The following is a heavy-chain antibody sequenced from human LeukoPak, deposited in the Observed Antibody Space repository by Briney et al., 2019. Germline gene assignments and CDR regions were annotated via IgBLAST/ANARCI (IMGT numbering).Heavy chain of an antibody. CDR3: DF. D-gene: IGHD3-22*01. Sequence: GGSLRLSCAASGFTFSIYWMSWVRQAPGKGLEWVANIKQDGSEKYYVDSVKGRFTISRDNAKNSLYARVGIAYYYDSSGYYTDFWGQGTLVTVSS. J-gene: IGHJ4*02. V-gene: IGHV3-7*01. CDR1: GFTFSIYW. CDR2: IKQDGSEK.